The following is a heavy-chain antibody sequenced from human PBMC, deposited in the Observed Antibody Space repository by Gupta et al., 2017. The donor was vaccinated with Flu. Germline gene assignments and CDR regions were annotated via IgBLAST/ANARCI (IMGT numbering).Heavy chain of an antibody. D-gene: IGHD6-19*01. V-gene: IGHV3-23*01. Sequence: TASGFTFSSYAMSWVRQAPGKGLEWVSAISGSGGSTYYADSVKGRFTISRDNSKNTLYLQMNSLRAEDTAVYYCAKDSAHSSGWYPYYFDYWGQGTLVTVSS. CDR1: GFTFSSYA. CDR3: AKDSAHSSGWYPYYFDY. CDR2: ISGSGGST. J-gene: IGHJ4*02.